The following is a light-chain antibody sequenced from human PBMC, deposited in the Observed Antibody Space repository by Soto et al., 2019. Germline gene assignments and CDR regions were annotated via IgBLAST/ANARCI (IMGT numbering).Light chain of an antibody. V-gene: IGLV2-23*01. Sequence: QSVLTQPASVSGSPGQSITISCTGTSSNVGTYNLVSWYQQHPGKVPKLMIYEDSKRPSGVSNRFSGSKSGNTASLTISGLQAEDEADYYCCSFAGSDTYVFGTGTKLTVL. J-gene: IGLJ1*01. CDR1: SSNVGTYNL. CDR2: EDS. CDR3: CSFAGSDTYV.